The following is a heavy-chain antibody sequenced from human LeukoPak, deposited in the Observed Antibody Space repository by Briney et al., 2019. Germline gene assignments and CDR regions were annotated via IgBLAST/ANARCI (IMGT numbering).Heavy chain of an antibody. V-gene: IGHV4-61*02. CDR2: IYTSGST. CDR1: GGSISSGSYY. D-gene: IGHD1-26*01. CDR3: ASTQDVGYYYYMDV. J-gene: IGHJ6*03. Sequence: PSETLSLTCTVSGGSISSGSYYWSWIRQPAGKGLEWIGRIYTSGSTNYNPSLKSRVTISVDTSKNQFSLKLSSVTAADTAVYYCASTQDVGYYYYMDVWGKGTTVTVSS.